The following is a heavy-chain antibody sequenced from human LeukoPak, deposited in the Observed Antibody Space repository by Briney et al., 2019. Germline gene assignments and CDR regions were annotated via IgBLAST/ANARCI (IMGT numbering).Heavy chain of an antibody. V-gene: IGHV3-30-3*01. CDR1: GFTFSSYA. CDR2: ISYDGSNK. CDR3: ARDPHGVTYFDY. J-gene: IGHJ4*02. Sequence: PGGSLRLSCAASGFTFSSYAMHWVRRAPGKGLEWVAVISYDGSNKYYADSVKGRFTISRDNSKNTLYLQMNSLRAEDTAVYYCARDPHGVTYFDYWGQGTLVTVSS. D-gene: IGHD2-21*02.